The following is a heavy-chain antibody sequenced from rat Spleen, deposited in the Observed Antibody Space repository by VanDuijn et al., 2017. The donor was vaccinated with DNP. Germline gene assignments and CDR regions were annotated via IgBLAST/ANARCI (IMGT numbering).Heavy chain of an antibody. Sequence: EVQLVESGGGLVQPGRSLKLSCTASGFTFSNYYMAWVRQAPTKGLEWVASISPSGGSTYYRDSVKGRFTISRDNAKSTLYLQMDSLRSEDTATYYCATGIPYFDYWGQGVMVTVSS. CDR2: ISPSGGST. CDR1: GFTFSNYY. D-gene: IGHD2-2*01. V-gene: IGHV5-27*01. CDR3: ATGIPYFDY. J-gene: IGHJ2*01.